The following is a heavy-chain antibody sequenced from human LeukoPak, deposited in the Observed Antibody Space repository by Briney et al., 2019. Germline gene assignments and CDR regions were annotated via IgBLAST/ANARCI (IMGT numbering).Heavy chain of an antibody. V-gene: IGHV3-66*01. CDR1: GFTVSSNY. CDR3: ARARSSTSCYAGLGAFDI. CDR2: IYSGGST. J-gene: IGHJ3*02. Sequence: GGSLRLSCAASGFTVSSNYMSWVRQAPGKGLEWVSVIYSGGSTYYADSVKGRFTISRDNSKNTLYLQMNSLRAEDTAVYYCARARSSTSCYAGLGAFDIWGQGTMVTVSS. D-gene: IGHD2-2*01.